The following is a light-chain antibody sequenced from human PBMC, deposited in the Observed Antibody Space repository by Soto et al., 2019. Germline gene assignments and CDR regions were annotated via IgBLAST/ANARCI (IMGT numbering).Light chain of an antibody. J-gene: IGKJ2*01. CDR2: HAS. Sequence: EVVLTQSPATLSLSPGERDTLSCRASQSVGSYLTWYQQKPGQAPRLLIYHASNRGTGIPARLSGSGSGTDFTLTISSLEPEDFAVYDCQQRTNWPPMYTFGQGTKLEIK. CDR3: QQRTNWPPMYT. CDR1: QSVGSY. V-gene: IGKV3-11*01.